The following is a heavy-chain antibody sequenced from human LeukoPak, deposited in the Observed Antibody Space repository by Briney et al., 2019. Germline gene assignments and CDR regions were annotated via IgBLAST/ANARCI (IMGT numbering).Heavy chain of an antibody. J-gene: IGHJ4*02. CDR3: ATQWYQLLSPFDY. V-gene: IGHV1-69*13. Sequence: SVKVSCKASGGTFSSYAISWVRQAPGQGLEWMGGIIPIFGTANYAQKFQGRVTITADESTSTAYMELSSLRSEDTAVYYCATQWYQLLSPFDYWGQGTLVTVSS. D-gene: IGHD2-2*01. CDR2: IIPIFGTA. CDR1: GGTFSSYA.